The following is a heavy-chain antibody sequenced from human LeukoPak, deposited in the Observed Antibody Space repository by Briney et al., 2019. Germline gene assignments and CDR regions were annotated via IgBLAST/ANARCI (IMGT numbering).Heavy chain of an antibody. J-gene: IGHJ6*02. CDR2: ISGSGGAT. Sequence: PGGSLRLSCAASGLTFSAYVMSWVRQAPGKGLEWVSGISGSGGATYYAGSVKGRFTISRDNSMNTLYMQMNSLRGEDAAVYYCVRGGYCSGTSCAHYDGMDVWGQGTTVTVSS. D-gene: IGHD2-2*01. CDR3: VRGGYCSGTSCAHYDGMDV. V-gene: IGHV3-23*01. CDR1: GLTFSAYV.